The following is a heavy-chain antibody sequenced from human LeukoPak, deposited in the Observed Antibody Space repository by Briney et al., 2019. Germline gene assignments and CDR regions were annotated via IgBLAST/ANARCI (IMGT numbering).Heavy chain of an antibody. J-gene: IGHJ1*01. V-gene: IGHV4-39*07. CDR2: IYYSGGT. D-gene: IGHD6-6*01. CDR1: GGSISGSSYY. Sequence: SETLSLTCTVSGGSISGSSYYWGWIRQPPGKGLEWIGSIYYSGGTYYNPSLKSRVTISVDTSKNQFSLKLNSVTAADTAVYYCARGGAARLHFQNWGQGTLVTVSS. CDR3: ARGGAARLHFQN.